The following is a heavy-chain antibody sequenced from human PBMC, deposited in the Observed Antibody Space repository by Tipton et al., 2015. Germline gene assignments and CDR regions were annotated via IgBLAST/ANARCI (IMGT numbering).Heavy chain of an antibody. CDR2: IYYSGSI. CDR1: GDSIRSGAYY. J-gene: IGHJ5*02. CDR3: ARQLQINWFDP. D-gene: IGHD1-7*01. Sequence: TLSLTCTVSGDSIRSGAYYWTWIRQHPGKGLEWIGYIYYSGSIDYNPSLKSRVTISIDTSKNQFSLRLSSVTAADTAVYYCARQLQINWFDPWGQGTLVTVSS. V-gene: IGHV4-31*03.